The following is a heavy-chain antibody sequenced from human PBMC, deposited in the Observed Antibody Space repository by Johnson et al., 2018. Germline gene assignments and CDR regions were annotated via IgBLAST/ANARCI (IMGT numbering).Heavy chain of an antibody. CDR2: IQQEGSEE. D-gene: IGHD3-10*01. CDR3: ARNPRGMTMIRGVNAYYYYGMDV. J-gene: IGHJ6*02. V-gene: IGHV3-7*01. Sequence: EVQPVESGGDLVQPGGSVRLSCAASGFIFSTYWMNWVRQAPGKGLEWVANIQQEGSEEYYVDSVQGRYTISRDNAKNSLCLQMNTLRAEDTAVYYCARNPRGMTMIRGVNAYYYYGMDVWGQGTTVTVSS. CDR1: GFIFSTYW.